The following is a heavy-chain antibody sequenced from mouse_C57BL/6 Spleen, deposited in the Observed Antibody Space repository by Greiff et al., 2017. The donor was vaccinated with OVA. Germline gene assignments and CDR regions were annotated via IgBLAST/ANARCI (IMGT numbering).Heavy chain of an antibody. CDR3: AREVDGYAWGYFDY. Sequence: QVQLQQPGAELVRPGSSVKLSCKASGYTFTSYWMHWVKQRPIQGLEWIGNIDPSDSETHYNQKFKDKATLTVDKSSSTAYMQLSSLSSADSSVSYCAREVDGYAWGYFDYWGQGTTLTVSS. V-gene: IGHV1-52*01. CDR2: IDPSDSET. J-gene: IGHJ2*01. D-gene: IGHD2-2*01. CDR1: GYTFTSYW.